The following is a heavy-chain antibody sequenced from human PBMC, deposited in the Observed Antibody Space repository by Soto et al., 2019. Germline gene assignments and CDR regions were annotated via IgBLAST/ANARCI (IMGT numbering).Heavy chain of an antibody. CDR2: ISGFNACT. Sequence: QAQLVQSGAEVKKPGASVKVSCKASGYTFTSFGIGWVRQAPGQGLEWMGWISGFNACTDYAQGLQGRVTMTTDTSTNTAYMELRSLKSDDTAVYYCAKSGDGNWFETWGQGTPVTVSS. CDR1: GYTFTSFG. V-gene: IGHV1-18*01. D-gene: IGHD7-27*01. CDR3: AKSGDGNWFET. J-gene: IGHJ5*02.